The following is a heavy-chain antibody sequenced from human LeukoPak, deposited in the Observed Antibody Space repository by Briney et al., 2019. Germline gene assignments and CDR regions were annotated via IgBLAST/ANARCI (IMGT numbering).Heavy chain of an antibody. V-gene: IGHV3-23*01. CDR1: GFTFSDYY. D-gene: IGHD3-10*01. CDR3: ARDSMVRGVFDY. Sequence: GGSLRLSCAASGFTFSDYYMSWIRQAPGKGLEWVSAISGSGGSTYYADSVKGRFTISRDNSKNTLYLQMNSLGAEDTAVYYCARDSMVRGVFDYWGQGTLVTVSS. CDR2: ISGSGGST. J-gene: IGHJ4*02.